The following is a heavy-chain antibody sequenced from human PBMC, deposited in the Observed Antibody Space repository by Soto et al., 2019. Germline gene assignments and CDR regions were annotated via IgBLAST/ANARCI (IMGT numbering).Heavy chain of an antibody. CDR1: GFTFSSYA. V-gene: IGHV3-30-3*01. Sequence: GGSLRLSCAASGFTFSSYAMHWVRQAPGKGLEWVAVISYDGSNKYYADSVKGRFTISRDNSKNTLYLQMNSLRAEDTAVYYCARDRYSGYERGSYFDYWGQGTLVTVSS. D-gene: IGHD5-12*01. CDR3: ARDRYSGYERGSYFDY. J-gene: IGHJ4*02. CDR2: ISYDGSNK.